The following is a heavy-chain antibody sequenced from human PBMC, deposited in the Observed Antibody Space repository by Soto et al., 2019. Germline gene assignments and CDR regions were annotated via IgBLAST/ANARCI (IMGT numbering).Heavy chain of an antibody. CDR1: GYPFDTYG. CDR3: ARDTHEFWNSYFFDP. V-gene: IGHV1-18*01. CDR2: ISAYNGQT. J-gene: IGHJ5*02. Sequence: XSVKVSCNASGYPFDTYGINWVRQAPGQRPEWMGWISAYNGQTDYAQNFQGRVTMATDTSTNTAYMELRNLRSDDTAVYYCARDTHEFWNSYFFDPWGPGTLVTV. D-gene: IGHD3-3*01.